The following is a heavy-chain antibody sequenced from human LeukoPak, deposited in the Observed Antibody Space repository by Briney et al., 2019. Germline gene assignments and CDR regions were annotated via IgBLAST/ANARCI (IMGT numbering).Heavy chain of an antibody. V-gene: IGHV1-69*05. J-gene: IGHJ4*02. CDR2: IIPIFGTA. CDR1: GGTFSSYA. CDR3: ARDSTVAGNRFDY. Sequence: ASVKVSCKASGGTFSSYAISWVRQAPGQGLEWMGGIIPIFGTANYAQKFQGRVTITTDESTSTAYMELSSLRSEDTAVYYCARDSTVAGNRFDYWGQGTLVTVSS. D-gene: IGHD6-19*01.